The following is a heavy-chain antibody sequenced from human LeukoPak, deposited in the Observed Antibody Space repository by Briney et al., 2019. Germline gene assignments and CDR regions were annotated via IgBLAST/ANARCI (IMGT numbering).Heavy chain of an antibody. Sequence: ASVKVSCKASGYTFTSYDINWVRQATGQGLEWMGWMNPNSGNTGYAQKFQGRVTMTRNTSISTAYMELSSLRSEDTAVYYCARGRRYSYGLGFYYYYYMDVWGKGTTVTISS. CDR1: GYTFTSYD. CDR3: ARGRRYSYGLGFYYYYYMDV. CDR2: MNPNSGNT. D-gene: IGHD5-18*01. V-gene: IGHV1-8*01. J-gene: IGHJ6*03.